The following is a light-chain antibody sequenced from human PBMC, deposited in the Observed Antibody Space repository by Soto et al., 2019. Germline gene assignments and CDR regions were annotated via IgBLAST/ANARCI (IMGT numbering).Light chain of an antibody. CDR2: KAS. Sequence: DIQMTQSPSTLSASVGDRVTITCRASQGISTWLAWYQQKPGKTPKVLIYKASTLASGVPTRFSGSGSGTDFTLTISSLQPDDFAIYYCLQYQSFARSFGQGTRVEIK. V-gene: IGKV1-5*03. CDR1: QGISTW. CDR3: LQYQSFARS. J-gene: IGKJ1*01.